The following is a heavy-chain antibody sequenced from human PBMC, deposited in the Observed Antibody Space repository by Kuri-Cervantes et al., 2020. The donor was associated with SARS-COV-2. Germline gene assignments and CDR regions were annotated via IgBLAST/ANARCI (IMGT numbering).Heavy chain of an antibody. D-gene: IGHD3-3*01. Sequence: GESLKISCAASGFTVSSNYMSWVRQAPGKGLEWVSVIYSGGSTYYADSVKGRFTISRDNSKNTLYLQMNSLRAEDTAVYYCARDLGIFGDPKVETDYWGQGTLVTVSS. V-gene: IGHV3-66*02. J-gene: IGHJ4*02. CDR1: GFTVSSNY. CDR2: IYSGGST. CDR3: ARDLGIFGDPKVETDY.